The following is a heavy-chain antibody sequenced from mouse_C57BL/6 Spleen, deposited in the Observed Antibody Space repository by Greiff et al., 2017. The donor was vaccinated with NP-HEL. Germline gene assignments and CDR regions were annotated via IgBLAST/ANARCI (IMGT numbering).Heavy chain of an antibody. V-gene: IGHV1-80*01. Sequence: VQLQQSGAELVKPGASVKISCKASGYAFSSYWMNWVKQRPGKGLEWIGQIYPGDGDTNYNGKFKGKATLTADKSSSTAYMQRSSLTSEDSAVYFCAYGSSHYYAMDYWGQGTSVTVSS. CDR2: IYPGDGDT. J-gene: IGHJ4*01. D-gene: IGHD1-1*01. CDR3: AYGSSHYYAMDY. CDR1: GYAFSSYW.